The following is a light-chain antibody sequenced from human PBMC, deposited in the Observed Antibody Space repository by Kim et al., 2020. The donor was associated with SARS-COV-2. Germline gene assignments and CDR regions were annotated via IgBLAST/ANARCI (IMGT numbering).Light chain of an antibody. CDR2: EDN. CDR1: GVSIASNY. J-gene: IGLJ3*02. CDR3: QSSDVDNHDV. V-gene: IGLV6-57*01. Sequence: NFMLTQPHSVSESPGKTVTISCTRSGVSIASNYVQWYQQRPGSSPTTVIYEDNQRPSWVLDRFSGSIDSASTSASLTISGLRTEDEADYYCQSSDVDNHDVFGGGTQLTVL.